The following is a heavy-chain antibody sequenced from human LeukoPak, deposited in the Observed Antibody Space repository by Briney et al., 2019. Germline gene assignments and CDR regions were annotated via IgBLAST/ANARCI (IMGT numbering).Heavy chain of an antibody. CDR1: GYSISSGYY. D-gene: IGHD6-13*01. V-gene: IGHV4-38-2*02. CDR3: AGTQDSSWYVRWFDP. CDR2: IYHSGST. Sequence: SETLSLPCTVSGYSISSGYYWGWIRQPPGKGLEWIGSIYHSGSTYYNPSLKSRVTISVDTSKNQFSLKLSSVTAADTAVYYCAGTQDSSWYVRWFDPWGQGTLVTVSS. J-gene: IGHJ5*02.